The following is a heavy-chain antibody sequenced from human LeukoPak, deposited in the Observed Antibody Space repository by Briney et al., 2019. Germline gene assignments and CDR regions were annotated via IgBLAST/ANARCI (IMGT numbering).Heavy chain of an antibody. J-gene: IGHJ6*03. D-gene: IGHD3-10*01. Sequence: SETLSLTCTVSGGSISSSSYYWGWIRQPPGKGLEWIGRIYTSGSTNYNPSLKSRVTMSVDTSKNPFPLKLSSVPAADTAVYYCARDSGSYYNLSRYYYYYMDVWGKGTTVTISS. CDR3: ARDSGSYYNLSRYYYYYMDV. V-gene: IGHV4-39*06. CDR2: IYTSGST. CDR1: GGSISSSSYY.